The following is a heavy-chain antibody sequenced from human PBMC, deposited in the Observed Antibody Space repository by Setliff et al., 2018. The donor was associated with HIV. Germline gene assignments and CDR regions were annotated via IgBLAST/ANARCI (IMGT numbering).Heavy chain of an antibody. J-gene: IGHJ4*02. V-gene: IGHV1-69*05. CDR3: ARVGGIELWNQAYFDY. Sequence: ASVKVSCKASGGTFKNFAINWVRQAPGQGLEWMGGVIPISGTAVYAQNFRGRVTVTTDDSTNTAYMEISSLKSDDTAVYFCARVGGIELWNQAYFDYWGQGTLVTVSS. CDR1: GGTFKNFA. CDR2: VIPISGTA. D-gene: IGHD1-1*01.